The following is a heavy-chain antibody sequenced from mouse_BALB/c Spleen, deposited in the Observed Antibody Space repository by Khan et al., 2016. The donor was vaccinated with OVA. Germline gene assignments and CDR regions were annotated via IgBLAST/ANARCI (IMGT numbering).Heavy chain of an antibody. CDR3: AIWFDGYSSLFAMDY. J-gene: IGHJ4*01. V-gene: IGHV2-6*02. Sequence: QVQLKESGPGLVAPSQSLSITCTVSGFSLTSYGVYWVRQPPGKGLEWLVVIWSDGSTNYNSVLNSRLSISKDNSKSQVFLKMNSLQTGDTSVYCCAIWFDGYSSLFAMDYRGQGTSVPVSS. D-gene: IGHD2-3*01. CDR2: IWSDGST. CDR1: GFSLTSYG.